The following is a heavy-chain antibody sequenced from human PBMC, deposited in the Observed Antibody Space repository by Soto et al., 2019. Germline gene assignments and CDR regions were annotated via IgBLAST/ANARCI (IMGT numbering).Heavy chain of an antibody. Sequence: PXDSLKVTCKGSGYRCTSYGGSLVRQMPGKGLEWMGRIDPSDSYTNYSPSFQGHVTISADKSISTAYLQWSSLKASDTAMYYCASAYGGNSVDVWGQGTTVTVSS. CDR3: ASAYGGNSVDV. V-gene: IGHV5-10-1*01. CDR1: GYRCTSYG. J-gene: IGHJ6*02. D-gene: IGHD2-21*02. CDR2: IDPSDSYT.